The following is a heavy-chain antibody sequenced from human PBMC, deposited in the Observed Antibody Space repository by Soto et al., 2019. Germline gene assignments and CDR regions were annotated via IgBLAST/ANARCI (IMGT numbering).Heavy chain of an antibody. V-gene: IGHV1-69*01. J-gene: IGHJ2*01. CDR2: IIPITGTT. CDR1: GCIFSSYA. Sequence: QVQLVQSGAEVKKPGSSVKVSCKDSGCIFSSYAIGWVRQAPGQGLEWMAGIIPITGTTNHEQKFQGRVTVTADESTTTVYMELSSLTAEDTAVYYCAREYSSSSQYMYFDVWRRGTLFTVSP. CDR3: AREYSSSSQYMYFDV. D-gene: IGHD6-6*01.